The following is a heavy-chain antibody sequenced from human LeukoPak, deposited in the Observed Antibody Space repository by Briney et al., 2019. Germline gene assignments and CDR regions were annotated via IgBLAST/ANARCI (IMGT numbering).Heavy chain of an antibody. CDR1: GGSFSGYY. Sequence: PSETLSLTCAVYGGSFSGYYCSWIRQPPGKGLEWIGEINHSGSTNYNPSLKSRVTISVDMSKKQFFLKLSSVTAADTAVYYCARGRYYGSGSYRWFDPWGQGTLVTVSS. J-gene: IGHJ5*02. D-gene: IGHD3-10*01. CDR2: INHSGST. V-gene: IGHV4-34*01. CDR3: ARGRYYGSGSYRWFDP.